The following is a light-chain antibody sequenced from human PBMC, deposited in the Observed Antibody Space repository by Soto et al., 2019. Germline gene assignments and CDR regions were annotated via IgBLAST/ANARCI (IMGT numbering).Light chain of an antibody. CDR2: GAS. CDR1: QTVSVN. V-gene: IGKV3-15*01. CDR3: QQYNDWPPFT. J-gene: IGKJ3*01. Sequence: EIVMTQSPATLSVPPGERATLSCRASQTVSVNLAWYQQKPGQAPRLLIYGASTRAAGVPARFSGSGSGTEVTLTISSLQSEDFAVYYCQQYNDWPPFTFGPGTRVDIK.